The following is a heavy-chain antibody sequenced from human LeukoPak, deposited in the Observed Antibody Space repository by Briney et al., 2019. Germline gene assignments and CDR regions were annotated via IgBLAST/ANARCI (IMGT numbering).Heavy chain of an antibody. Sequence: GWSLRLSCAASGFTFSSYAMSWVRQAPGKGLEWVSAISGSGGSTYYADSVKGRFTISRDNSKNTLYLQMNSLRAEDTAVYYCAKDSGSYLEIRYWGQGTLVTVSS. V-gene: IGHV3-23*01. CDR3: AKDSGSYLEIRY. CDR1: GFTFSSYA. CDR2: ISGSGGST. J-gene: IGHJ4*02. D-gene: IGHD1-26*01.